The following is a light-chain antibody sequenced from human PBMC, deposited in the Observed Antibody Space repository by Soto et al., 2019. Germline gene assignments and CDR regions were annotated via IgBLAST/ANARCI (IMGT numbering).Light chain of an antibody. V-gene: IGKV3-11*01. CDR2: DAS. CDR1: QSVSSY. CDR3: QQRSNWPPIT. J-gene: IGKJ5*01. Sequence: EVVLTQSPGTLSFSPGERATLSCRASQSVSSYLARYQQKPGQAPRLLIYDASNRATGIPARFSGSGSGTDFTLTISSLEPEDFAVYYCQQRSNWPPITFGQGTRLEIK.